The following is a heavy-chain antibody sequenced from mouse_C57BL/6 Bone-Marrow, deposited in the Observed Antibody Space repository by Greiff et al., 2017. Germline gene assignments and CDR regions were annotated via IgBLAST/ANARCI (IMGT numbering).Heavy chain of an antibody. CDR3: ARHDSTDWYFDV. D-gene: IGHD2-1*01. V-gene: IGHV5-2*01. J-gene: IGHJ1*03. CDR2: INSDGGST. CDR1: EYEFPSHD. Sequence: VQLKESGGGLVQPGESLKLSCESNEYEFPSHDMSWVRKTPEKRLELVAAINSDGGSTYYPDTMEGRFIISRDNTTETLYLQMSSLRSEDTALYYCARHDSTDWYFDVWGTGTTVTVSA.